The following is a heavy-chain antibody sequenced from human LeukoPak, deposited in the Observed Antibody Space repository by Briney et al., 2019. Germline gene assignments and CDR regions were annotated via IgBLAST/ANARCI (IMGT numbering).Heavy chain of an antibody. D-gene: IGHD6-19*01. CDR2: IIPIFGTA. CDR3: ARDLGSGWLDY. V-gene: IGHV1-69*05. CDR1: GGTFSSYA. J-gene: IGHJ4*02. Sequence: ASVKVSCKASGGTFSSYAISWVRQAPGQGLEWMGGIIPIFGTANYAQKFQGRVTMTRDTSTSTVYMELSSLRSEDTAVYYCARDLGSGWLDYWGQGTLVTVSS.